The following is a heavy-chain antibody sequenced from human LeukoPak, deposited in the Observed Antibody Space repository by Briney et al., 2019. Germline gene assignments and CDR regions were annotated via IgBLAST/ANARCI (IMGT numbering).Heavy chain of an antibody. J-gene: IGHJ3*02. CDR1: GFTFSSYA. CDR3: ARDRQGGGDLEDAFDI. Sequence: GGSLRLSCAASGFTFSSYAMSWVRQAPGKGLEWVSYISSSSSTIYYADSVKGRFTISRDNAKNSLYLQMNSPRAEDTAVYYCARDRQGGGDLEDAFDIWGQGTMVTVSS. CDR2: ISSSSSTI. V-gene: IGHV3-48*01. D-gene: IGHD2-21*02.